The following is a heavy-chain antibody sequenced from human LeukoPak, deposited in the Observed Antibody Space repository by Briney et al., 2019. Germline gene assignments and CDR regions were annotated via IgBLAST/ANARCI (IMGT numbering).Heavy chain of an antibody. V-gene: IGHV3-74*01. CDR1: GFTFSRQW. CDR3: ARGGTSSYYPA. J-gene: IGHJ5*02. CDR2: INGDGSST. D-gene: IGHD2-2*01. Sequence: GGSLRLSCAASGFTFSRQWMHWVRQAPGKGLVWVSRINGDGSSTNYADSVQGRFTISRDNAKNTLYLQMGSLRAEDTAVYYCARGGTSSYYPAWGQGTLVTVSS.